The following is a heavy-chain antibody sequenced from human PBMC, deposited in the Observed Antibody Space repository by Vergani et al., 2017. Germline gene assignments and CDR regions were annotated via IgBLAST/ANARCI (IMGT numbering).Heavy chain of an antibody. CDR2: IIPIHGIT. CDR3: AAVSPYGDFPDF. Sequence: QVQMVQSGAEVKKPGSSVKVSCKASGGTFNNYTITWVRQAPGQGLEWMGRIIPIHGITDYAQKFRGRVTIIADTSTSTAYMDLSSLRSDDTAVYYCAAVSPYGDFPDFWGQGTLVTVSS. CDR1: GGTFNNYT. D-gene: IGHD4-17*01. J-gene: IGHJ4*02. V-gene: IGHV1-69*02.